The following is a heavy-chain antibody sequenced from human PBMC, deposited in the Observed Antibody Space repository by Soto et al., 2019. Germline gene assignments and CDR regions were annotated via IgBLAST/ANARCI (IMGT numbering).Heavy chain of an antibody. J-gene: IGHJ6*02. CDR3: AKRSLGGSSSGYYYYGMDV. Sequence: PGGSLRLSCAASGFTFGSYAMSWVRQAPGKGLEWVSAISGSGGSTYYADSVKGRFTISRDNSKNTLYLQMNSLRAEDTAVYYCAKRSLGGSSSGYYYYGMDVWGQGTTVTVSS. CDR2: ISGSGGST. CDR1: GFTFGSYA. V-gene: IGHV3-23*01. D-gene: IGHD6-6*01.